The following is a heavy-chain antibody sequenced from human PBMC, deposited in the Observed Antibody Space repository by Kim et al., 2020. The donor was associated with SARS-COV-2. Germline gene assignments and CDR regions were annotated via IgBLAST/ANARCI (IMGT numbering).Heavy chain of an antibody. V-gene: IGHV3-48*02. CDR1: GFTFSSYS. Sequence: GGSLRLSCAASGFTFSSYSMNWVRQAPGKGLEWVSYISGSSDIIYYADSVKGRFTISRDNAKNSLYLQMHSLRDEDTAVYYCAKSTPQHTVVVTAILWNGSPDVRDVWGQGTTLTVPS. J-gene: IGHJ6*02. CDR3: AKSTPQHTVVVTAILWNGSPDVRDV. CDR2: ISGSSDII. D-gene: IGHD2-21*02.